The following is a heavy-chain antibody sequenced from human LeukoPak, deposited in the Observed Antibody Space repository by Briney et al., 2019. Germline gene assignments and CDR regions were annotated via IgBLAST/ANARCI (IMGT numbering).Heavy chain of an antibody. J-gene: IGHJ4*02. Sequence: ASVKVSCVASGYTFTGYYMHWVRQAPGQGLEWMGWINPNSGGTNYAQKFQGRVTMTRDTSISTAYMELSRLRSDDTAVYSCAREAAVGRHFDYWGQGTLATVSS. V-gene: IGHV1-2*02. CDR1: GYTFTGYY. CDR3: AREAAVGRHFDY. CDR2: INPNSGGT. D-gene: IGHD3-10*01.